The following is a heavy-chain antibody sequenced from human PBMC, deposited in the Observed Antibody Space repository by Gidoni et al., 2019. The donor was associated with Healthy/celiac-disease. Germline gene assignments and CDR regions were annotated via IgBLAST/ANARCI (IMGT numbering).Heavy chain of an antibody. CDR1: GYSISSGYY. D-gene: IGHD1-26*01. CDR3: ARAPWWELGYFDY. J-gene: IGHJ4*02. V-gene: IGHV4-38-2*01. CDR2: IYHSGST. Sequence: QVQLQESGPGLVKPSETLSLTCAVSGYSISSGYYWGWIRQPPGKGLEWIGSIYHSGSTYYNPSLKSRVTISVDTSKNQFSLKLSSVTAADTAVYYCARAPWWELGYFDYWGQGTLVTVSS.